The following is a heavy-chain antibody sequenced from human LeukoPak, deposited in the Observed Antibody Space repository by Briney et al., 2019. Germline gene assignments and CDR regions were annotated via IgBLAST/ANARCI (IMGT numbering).Heavy chain of an antibody. CDR2: ISFDGSHQ. V-gene: IGHV3-30*07. CDR1: GFVFSDYP. CDR3: ANLGW. D-gene: IGHD3-10*01. Sequence: SGGSLRLSCSASGFVFSDYPLHWIRQSPGKGPEWVAVISFDGSHQYYADSVKGRFTISRDNSKNTLCLQMNSLRAEDTAVYYCANLGWWGQGTLVTVSS. J-gene: IGHJ4*02.